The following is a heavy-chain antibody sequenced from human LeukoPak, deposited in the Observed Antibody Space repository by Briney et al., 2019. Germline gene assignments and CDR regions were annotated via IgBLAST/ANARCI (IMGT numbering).Heavy chain of an antibody. J-gene: IGHJ5*02. Sequence: ASVKVSCKASGGTFSSYAISWVRQAPGQGLEWMGRIIPIFGTANYAQKFQDRLTITTDESTSTAYLELSSLRAEDTAVYYCARSGGPSHRDTAMPYEGFDPWGQGTLVTVSS. V-gene: IGHV1-69*05. CDR2: IIPIFGTA. D-gene: IGHD5-18*01. CDR3: ARSGGPSHRDTAMPYEGFDP. CDR1: GGTFSSYA.